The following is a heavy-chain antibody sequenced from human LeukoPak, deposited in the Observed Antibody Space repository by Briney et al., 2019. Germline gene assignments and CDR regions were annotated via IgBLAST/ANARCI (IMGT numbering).Heavy chain of an antibody. D-gene: IGHD2-2*01. CDR2: ISAYNGNT. CDR1: GYTFTSYD. CDR3: ARETRYCSSTSCSYYYYYYGMDV. Sequence: GASVKVSCKASGYTFTSYDISWVRQAPGQGLEWMGWISAYNGNTNYAQKLQGRVTMTTDTSTSTAYMELRSLRSDDTAVYYCARETRYCSSTSCSYYYYYYGMDVWGQGTTVTVSS. J-gene: IGHJ6*02. V-gene: IGHV1-18*01.